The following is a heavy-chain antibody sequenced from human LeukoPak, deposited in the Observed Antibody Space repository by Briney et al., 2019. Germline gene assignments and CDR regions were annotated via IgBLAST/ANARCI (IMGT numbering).Heavy chain of an antibody. CDR3: AKVTVKSRAFDI. CDR2: MRYDGSNK. Sequence: GGSLRLSCAASGFTFSSYGMHWVRQAPGKGLEWVAFMRYDGSNKYYADSVKGRFTISRDNSKNTLYLQMNSLRAEDTAVYYCAKVTVKSRAFDIWGQGTMVTVSS. V-gene: IGHV3-30*02. J-gene: IGHJ3*02. CDR1: GFTFSSYG.